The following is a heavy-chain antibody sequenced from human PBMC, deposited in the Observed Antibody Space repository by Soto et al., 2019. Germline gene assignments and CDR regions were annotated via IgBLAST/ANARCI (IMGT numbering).Heavy chain of an antibody. Sequence: SQTLSLTCAVYGGSFSGYYWSWIRQPPGKGLEWIGEINHSGSTNYNPSLKSRVTISVDTSKNQFSLKLRSVTAADTAVYYCARGAKYCTNGVCYIVVYYYYGMDVWGQGTTVTVSS. J-gene: IGHJ6*02. CDR1: GGSFSGYY. CDR3: ARGAKYCTNGVCYIVVYYYYGMDV. D-gene: IGHD2-8*01. CDR2: INHSGST. V-gene: IGHV4-34*01.